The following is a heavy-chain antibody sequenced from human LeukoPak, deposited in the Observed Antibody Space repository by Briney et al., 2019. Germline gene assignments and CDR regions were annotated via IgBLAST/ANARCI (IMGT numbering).Heavy chain of an antibody. CDR2: IAWNSGNT. CDR3: AKDSGLLLDAFDI. Sequence: GGSLRLSCAASGFTFDNYAMHWVRQAPGKGLEWVSGIAWNSGNTGFADSVKGRFTISRDNSKNTLYLQMNSLRAEDTAVYYCAKDSGLLLDAFDIWGQGTMVTVSS. CDR1: GFTFDNYA. D-gene: IGHD3-10*01. J-gene: IGHJ3*02. V-gene: IGHV3-9*01.